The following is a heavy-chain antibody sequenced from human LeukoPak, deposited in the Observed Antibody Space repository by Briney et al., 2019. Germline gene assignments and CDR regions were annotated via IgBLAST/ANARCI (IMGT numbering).Heavy chain of an antibody. J-gene: IGHJ4*02. CDR3: TRRRGGWGEGEFDF. CDR2: IHTSGST. V-gene: IGHV4-4*09. Sequence: SETLSLTCTVSGGSISGVYWNWIRQPPRKGLEWVGYIHTSGSTSFNPSLKSRLSFSIDTSKNQVSLRLSSVAATDTAVYYCTRRRGGWGEGEFDFWGQGIPVTVST. D-gene: IGHD3-16*01. CDR1: GGSISGVY.